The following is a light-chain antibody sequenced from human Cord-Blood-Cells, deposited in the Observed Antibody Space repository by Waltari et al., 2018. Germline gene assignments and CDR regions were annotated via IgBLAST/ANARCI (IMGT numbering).Light chain of an antibody. CDR1: SSHGGGYNY. CDR2: EVS. J-gene: IGLJ2*01. V-gene: IGLV2-8*01. Sequence: QSALTQPPSASGSPGQSVTISCPGTSSHGGGYNYVSWYQQHPGKALKLMIYEVSKRPSGGPDRFSGSKSGNTASLTVSGLQAEDEADYYCSSYAGSNNLVFGGGTKLTVL. CDR3: SSYAGSNNLV.